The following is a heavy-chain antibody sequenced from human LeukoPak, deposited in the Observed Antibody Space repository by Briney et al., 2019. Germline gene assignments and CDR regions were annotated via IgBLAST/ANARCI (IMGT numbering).Heavy chain of an antibody. V-gene: IGHV3-30*02. CDR3: AKDGRGYDILTGPLGY. Sequence: PGGSLRLSCAASGFTFSSYGMHWVRQAPGKGLGWVAFIRYDGSNKYYADSVKGRFTISRDNSKNTLYLQMNSLRAEDTAVYYCAKDGRGYDILTGPLGYWGQGTLVTVSS. CDR2: IRYDGSNK. D-gene: IGHD3-9*01. J-gene: IGHJ4*02. CDR1: GFTFSSYG.